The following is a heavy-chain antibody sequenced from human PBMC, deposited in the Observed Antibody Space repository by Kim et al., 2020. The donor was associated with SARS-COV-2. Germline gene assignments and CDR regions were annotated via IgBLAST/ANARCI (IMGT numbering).Heavy chain of an antibody. CDR2: INAGNGNT. Sequence: ASVKVSCKASGYTFTSYAMHWVRQAPGQRLEWMGWINAGNGNTKYSQKFQGRVTITRDTSASTAYMELSSLRSEDTAVYYCARDQGLAAADYYGMDVWGQGTTVTVSS. D-gene: IGHD6-13*01. CDR3: ARDQGLAAADYYGMDV. CDR1: GYTFTSYA. J-gene: IGHJ6*02. V-gene: IGHV1-3*01.